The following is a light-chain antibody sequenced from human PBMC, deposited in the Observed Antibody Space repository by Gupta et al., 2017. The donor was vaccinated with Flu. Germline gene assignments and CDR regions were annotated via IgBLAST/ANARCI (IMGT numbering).Light chain of an antibody. Sequence: QSVLTQPPSVSGTPGPRVTISCSGSSPNIGTDYVYWYQQFPGTAPKLLSYRDDQRPSGVLYRFSGSKSGTSASLAISGLRSEDEADYYGAAWDDSLWVFGGGTKLTVL. CDR2: RDD. V-gene: IGLV1-47*01. CDR1: SPNIGTDY. CDR3: AAWDDSLWV. J-gene: IGLJ3*02.